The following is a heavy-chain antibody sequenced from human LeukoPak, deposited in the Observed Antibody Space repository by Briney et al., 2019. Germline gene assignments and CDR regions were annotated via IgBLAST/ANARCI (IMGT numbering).Heavy chain of an antibody. J-gene: IGHJ6*03. CDR1: GYSISSGYY. CDR2: IYHSGST. D-gene: IGHD3-22*01. V-gene: IGHV4-38-2*02. Sequence: SETLSLTCTVSGYSISSGYYWGWIRQPPGKGLEWIGSIYHSGSTYYNPSLKSRVTISVDTSKNQFSLKLSSVTAADTAVYYCARLRYDSSAPRGYRGYYYYMDVWGKGTTVTVSS. CDR3: ARLRYDSSAPRGYRGYYYYMDV.